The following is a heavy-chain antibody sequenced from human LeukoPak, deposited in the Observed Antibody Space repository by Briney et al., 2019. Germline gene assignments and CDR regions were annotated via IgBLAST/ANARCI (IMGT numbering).Heavy chain of an antibody. Sequence: GESLQISCKGSGYSFTSYWIGWVRQMPGKGLEWMGIIYPGDSDTRYSPSFQGQVTISADKSISTAYLQWSSLKASDTAMYYCARLEYYYDSSGYQNAFDIWGQGTMVTVSS. CDR2: IYPGDSDT. V-gene: IGHV5-51*01. J-gene: IGHJ3*02. CDR3: ARLEYYYDSSGYQNAFDI. CDR1: GYSFTSYW. D-gene: IGHD3-22*01.